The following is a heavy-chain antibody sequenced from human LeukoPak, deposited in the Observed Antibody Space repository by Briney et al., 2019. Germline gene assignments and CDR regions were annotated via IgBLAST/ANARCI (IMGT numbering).Heavy chain of an antibody. CDR1: GFTFSSYG. Sequence: GRSLRLSCAASGFTFSSYGMHWVRQAPGKGLEWVAVISYDGSNKYYADSVKGRFTISRDNSKNTLYLQMNSLRAEDTAVYYCARVAPGYYGSGSYGYFDYWGQGTLVTVSS. V-gene: IGHV3-30*03. D-gene: IGHD3-10*01. CDR2: ISYDGSNK. CDR3: ARVAPGYYGSGSYGYFDY. J-gene: IGHJ4*02.